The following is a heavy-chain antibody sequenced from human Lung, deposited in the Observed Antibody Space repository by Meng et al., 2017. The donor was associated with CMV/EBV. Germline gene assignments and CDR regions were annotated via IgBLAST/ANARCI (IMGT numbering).Heavy chain of an antibody. CDR1: GFSFSDHY. V-gene: IGHV3-11*04. D-gene: IGHD1-26*01. J-gene: IGHJ4*02. Sequence: GGSXRLXCAASGFSFSDHYMSWIRQAPGKGLEWVSYISGNGNTIYYADSVKGRFTISRDNAKNSLYLQMNSLRVEDTAVYYCAREASGSYYAFYFDYWGQGTXVTVSS. CDR3: AREASGSYYAFYFDY. CDR2: ISGNGNTI.